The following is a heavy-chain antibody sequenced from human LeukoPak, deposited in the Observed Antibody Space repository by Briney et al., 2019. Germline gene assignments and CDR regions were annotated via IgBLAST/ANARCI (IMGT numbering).Heavy chain of an antibody. CDR1: GFTFSSYG. V-gene: IGHV3-23*01. Sequence: GGSLRLSCAASGFTFSSYGMSWVRQAPGKGLEWVSAISDSGDSTYYADSVKGRFTISRDNSKNSLYLQMNSLRGEDTAVYYCARVKRYCSGGSCYSGRFDPWGQGTLVTVSS. CDR2: ISDSGDST. CDR3: ARVKRYCSGGSCYSGRFDP. D-gene: IGHD2-15*01. J-gene: IGHJ5*02.